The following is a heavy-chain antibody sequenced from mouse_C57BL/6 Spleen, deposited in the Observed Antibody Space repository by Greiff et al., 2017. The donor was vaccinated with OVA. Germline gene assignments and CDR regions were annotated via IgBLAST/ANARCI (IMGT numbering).Heavy chain of an antibody. CDR2: INPNNGGT. CDR1: GYTFTDYN. V-gene: IGHV1-22*01. D-gene: IGHD1-1*01. CDR3: AREVGKLRGAMDY. Sequence: EVKLQESGPELVKPGASVKMSCKASGYTFTDYNMHWVKQSHGKSLEWIGYINPNNGGTSYNQKFKGKATLTVNKSSSTAYMELRSLTSEDSAVYYCAREVGKLRGAMDYWGQGTSVTVSS. J-gene: IGHJ4*01.